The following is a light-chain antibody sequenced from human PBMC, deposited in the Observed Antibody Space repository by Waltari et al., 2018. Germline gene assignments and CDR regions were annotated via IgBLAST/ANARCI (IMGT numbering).Light chain of an antibody. Sequence: QPALTQPASLSGSPGQSITISCTGTSSDVGSYTLVSCYQQHPGQAPKLMIYEGSNRPSGISKRFAGSKSGNTASLTISGLQAEDEADYYCCSYAVSAIYVFGTGTKVTVL. CDR2: EGS. V-gene: IGLV2-23*01. CDR3: CSYAVSAIYV. CDR1: SSDVGSYTL. J-gene: IGLJ1*01.